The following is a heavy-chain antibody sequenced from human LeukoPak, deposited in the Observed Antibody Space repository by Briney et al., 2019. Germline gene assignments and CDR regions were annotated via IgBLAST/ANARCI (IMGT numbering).Heavy chain of an antibody. D-gene: IGHD3-22*01. CDR1: GGSFSGYY. CDR2: ISHSRTT. J-gene: IGHJ4*02. CDR3: AIYYFDRSGHYLPYDY. V-gene: IGHV4-34*01. Sequence: SETLSLTCAVYGGSFSGYYWTWIRQPPGKGLEWIGEISHSRTTNYNPSLKTRVTVSGDTSKTQFSLRLTSVTAADTAVYYCAIYYFDRSGHYLPYDYWGQGTLVTVSS.